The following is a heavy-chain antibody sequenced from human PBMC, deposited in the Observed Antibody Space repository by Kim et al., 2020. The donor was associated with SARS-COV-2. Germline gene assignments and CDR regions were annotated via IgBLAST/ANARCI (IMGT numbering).Heavy chain of an antibody. V-gene: IGHV3-11*01. J-gene: IGHJ4*02. Sequence: IYSADSVKGRFTVSRDNADNFLYLQMSDLTVEDSAIYYCARGGALTVFADYWGQGTLVSVSS. D-gene: IGHD1-26*01. CDR2: I. CDR3: ARGGALTVFADY.